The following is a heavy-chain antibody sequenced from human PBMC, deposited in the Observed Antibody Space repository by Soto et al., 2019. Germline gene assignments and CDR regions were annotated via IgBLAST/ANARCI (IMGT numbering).Heavy chain of an antibody. CDR3: AREDTAMGKTVTRVY. CDR1: GYTFTSYG. J-gene: IGHJ4*02. D-gene: IGHD5-18*01. Sequence: QVQLVQSGAEVKKPGASVKVSCKASGYTFTSYGISWVRQAPGQGLEWMGWISAYNGNTNYAQKLQGRVTMTTDTSTRTAYMEVRSLRSDDTAVYYCAREDTAMGKTVTRVYWGQGTLVTVSS. V-gene: IGHV1-18*01. CDR2: ISAYNGNT.